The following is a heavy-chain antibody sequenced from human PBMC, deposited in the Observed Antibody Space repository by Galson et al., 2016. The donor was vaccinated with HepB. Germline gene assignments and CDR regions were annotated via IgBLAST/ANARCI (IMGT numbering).Heavy chain of an antibody. CDR2: IKQDESEK. CDR3: ATFSDENRSVES. CDR1: GFTFTTYW. D-gene: IGHD1/OR15-1a*01. Sequence: SLRLSCAASGFTFTTYWMSWVRQAPGKGLEWVANIKQDESEKFYVDSVKGRFTVSRDNAKHSLFLQMRSLRAEDTAVYFCATFSDENRSVESWGQGTLVTVSS. J-gene: IGHJ4*02. V-gene: IGHV3-7*01.